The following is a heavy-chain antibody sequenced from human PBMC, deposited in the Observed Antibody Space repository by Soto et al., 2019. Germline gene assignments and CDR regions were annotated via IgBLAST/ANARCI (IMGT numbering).Heavy chain of an antibody. CDR3: ARGLLPNAVSKWELST. V-gene: IGHV1-69*06. J-gene: IGHJ4*02. D-gene: IGHD1-26*01. CDR2: IIPIFGTA. Sequence: VASVKVSCKASGGTFSSYAISWVRQAPGRGLEWMGGIIPIFGTANYAQKFQGRVTITADKSTSTAYMELSSLRSEDTAVYYCARGLLPNAVSKWELSTWGQGTLVTVSS. CDR1: GGTFSSYA.